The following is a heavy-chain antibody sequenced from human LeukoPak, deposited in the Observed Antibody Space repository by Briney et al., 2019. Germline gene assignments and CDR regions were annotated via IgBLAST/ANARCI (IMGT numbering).Heavy chain of an antibody. J-gene: IGHJ2*01. CDR3: ARHPGKVTNDWYFDL. CDR2: INTNSGST. Sequence: ASVKVSCTGAGYSFTFSSNHWMRLAPGQGLEWMGWINTNSGSTNYSQKFQGRVTMTRDTSITTAYMELSRLSSDDTAVYYCARHPGKVTNDWYFDLWGRGTLVTVSS. CDR1: GYSFTFSS. V-gene: IGHV1-2*02. D-gene: IGHD4-23*01.